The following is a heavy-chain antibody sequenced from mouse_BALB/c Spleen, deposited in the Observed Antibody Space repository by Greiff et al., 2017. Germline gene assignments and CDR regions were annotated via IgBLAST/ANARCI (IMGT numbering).Heavy chain of an antibody. J-gene: IGHJ4*01. CDR2: IYPSDSYT. Sequence: QVHVKQPGAELVRPGASVKLSCKASGYTFTSYWINWVKQRPGQGLEWIGNIYPSDSYTNYNQKFKDKATLTVDKSSSTAYMQLSSPTSEDSAVYYCTRYGIYAMDYWGQGTSVTVSS. V-gene: IGHV1-69*02. CDR3: TRYGIYAMDY. CDR1: GYTFTSYW. D-gene: IGHD2-1*01.